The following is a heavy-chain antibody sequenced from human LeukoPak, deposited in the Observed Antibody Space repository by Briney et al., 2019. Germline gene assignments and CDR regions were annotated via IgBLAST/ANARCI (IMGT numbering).Heavy chain of an antibody. Sequence: PGGSLRLSCAASGFTFSFYAMTWVRQAPGKGLEWVSGISGSGGSTYYADSVKGRFTISRDNSKNRLYLQMNSLRAEDTAVYYCAKRPRGNYLDPFDYWGQGTLVTVSS. CDR2: ISGSGGST. D-gene: IGHD3-10*01. V-gene: IGHV3-23*01. CDR3: AKRPRGNYLDPFDY. CDR1: GFTFSFYA. J-gene: IGHJ4*02.